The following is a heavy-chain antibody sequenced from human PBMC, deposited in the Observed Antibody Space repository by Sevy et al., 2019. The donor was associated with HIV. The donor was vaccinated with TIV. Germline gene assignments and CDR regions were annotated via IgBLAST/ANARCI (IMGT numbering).Heavy chain of an antibody. CDR3: AKDFDSLAIPAFPDK. CDR2: IWYDGSNY. J-gene: IGHJ4*01. D-gene: IGHD3-9*01. V-gene: IGHV3-33*06. CDR1: GFTFSNYG. Sequence: GGSLRLSCAASGFTFSNYGMHWVRQAPGKGLEWVAVIWYDGSNYDYSDSVKGRFTVSRDNSKNTLYLEMKSLRPEDTAVYFCAKDFDSLAIPAFPDKWGHGTLVTVSS.